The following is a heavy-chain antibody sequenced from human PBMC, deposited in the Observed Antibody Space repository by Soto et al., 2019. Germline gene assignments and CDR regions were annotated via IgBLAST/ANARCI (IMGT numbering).Heavy chain of an antibody. CDR1: GFTFSSYW. Sequence: EVQLVESGGGLVQPGGSLRLSCAASGFTFSSYWMSWVRQAPGKGLEWVANINPDGSEKYYVGSVKGRFTISRDNAKNLVYLQMNNLRAEDTAVYYCAKSGDYVWGTQGGMDVWGQGTTVTVSS. J-gene: IGHJ6*02. CDR2: INPDGSEK. D-gene: IGHD3-16*01. CDR3: AKSGDYVWGTQGGMDV. V-gene: IGHV3-7*01.